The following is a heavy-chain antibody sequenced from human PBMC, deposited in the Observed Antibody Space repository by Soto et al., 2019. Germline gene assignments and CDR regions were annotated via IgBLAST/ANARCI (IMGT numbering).Heavy chain of an antibody. D-gene: IGHD3-10*01. CDR1: GGSISSGGYY. V-gene: IGHV4-31*03. Sequence: QVQLQESGPGLVKPSQTLSLTCTVSGGSISSGGYYWSWIRQHPGKGLEWIGYIYYIGSTYYNPSLKSRVTISVDTAKNPFSLKLSSVTAADTAVYYFARDPRFRGFYGMDVWGQGTTVTVSS. CDR3: ARDPRFRGFYGMDV. J-gene: IGHJ6*02. CDR2: IYYIGST.